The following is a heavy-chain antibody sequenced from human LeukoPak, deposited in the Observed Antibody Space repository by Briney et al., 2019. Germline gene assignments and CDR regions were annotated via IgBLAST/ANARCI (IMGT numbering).Heavy chain of an antibody. V-gene: IGHV3-7*01. CDR2: IKQDGSEK. J-gene: IGHJ3*02. CDR1: GFTFSSYE. Sequence: PGGSLRLSCAASGFTFSSYEMNWVRQAPGKGLEWVANIKQDGSEKYYVDSVKGRFTISRDNAKNSLYLQMNSLRAEDTAVYYCAREYDAFDIWGQGTMVTVSS. CDR3: AREYDAFDI.